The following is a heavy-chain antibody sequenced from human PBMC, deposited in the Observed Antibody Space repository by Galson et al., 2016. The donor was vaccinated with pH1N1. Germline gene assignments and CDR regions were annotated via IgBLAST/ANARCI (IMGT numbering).Heavy chain of an antibody. Sequence: SVKVSCRASGNTFTSYYMHGVRQAPGQGLEWMGTINPSGGSTSYAQKFQGRVTITAYKSTSTAYMELNSLRSEDTAVYSCARRPVVVSARYYYFYDLDVWGHGTLVTVSS. J-gene: IGHJ6*02. CDR2: INPSGGST. CDR3: ARRPVVVSARYYYFYDLDV. CDR1: GNTFTSYY. D-gene: IGHD2-21*01. V-gene: IGHV1-46*01.